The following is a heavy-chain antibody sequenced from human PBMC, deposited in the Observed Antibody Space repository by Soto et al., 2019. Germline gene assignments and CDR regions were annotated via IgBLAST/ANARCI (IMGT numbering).Heavy chain of an antibody. J-gene: IGHJ6*02. CDR1: GGSISSYY. V-gene: IGHV4-59*01. CDR2: IYYSGST. CDR3: ARGGRIAARPYGMDV. D-gene: IGHD6-6*01. Sequence: SETLSLTCTVSGGSISSYYWSWIRQPPGKGLEWIGYIYYSGSTNYNPSLKSRVTISVDTSKNQFSLKLSSVTAADTAVYYCARGGRIAARPYGMDVWGQGTTVNVSS.